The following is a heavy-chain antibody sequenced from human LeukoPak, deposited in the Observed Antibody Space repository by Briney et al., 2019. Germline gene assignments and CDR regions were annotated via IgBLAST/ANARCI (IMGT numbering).Heavy chain of an antibody. D-gene: IGHD3-22*01. CDR1: GFTFDDYG. Sequence: VGSLRLSCAASGFTFDDYGMSWVRQAPGKGLEWVSGINWNGGSTGYADSVKGRFTISRDNAKNSLYLQMNSLRAEDTALYYCARDSSGYYYVYWGQGTLVTVSS. V-gene: IGHV3-20*04. CDR3: ARDSSGYYYVY. CDR2: INWNGGST. J-gene: IGHJ4*02.